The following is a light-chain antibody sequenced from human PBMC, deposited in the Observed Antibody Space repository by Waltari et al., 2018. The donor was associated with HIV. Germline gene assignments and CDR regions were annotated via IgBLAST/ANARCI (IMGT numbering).Light chain of an antibody. Sequence: QAVVTQEPSFSVSPGGTVTLPCGLSSGSASTRHYPTWYQQTPGQAPRTLIYSTNSRSSGVPDRFSGSILGNQAALTITGAQADDESDYYCVLYMGSGIWVFGGGTKVTVL. J-gene: IGLJ3*02. CDR1: SGSASTRHY. CDR2: STN. V-gene: IGLV8-61*01. CDR3: VLYMGSGIWV.